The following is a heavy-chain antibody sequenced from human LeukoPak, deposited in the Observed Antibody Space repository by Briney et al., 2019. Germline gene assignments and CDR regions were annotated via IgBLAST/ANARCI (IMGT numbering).Heavy chain of an antibody. CDR2: IYYSGST. J-gene: IGHJ6*02. V-gene: IGHV4-39*01. CDR3: AQGGSGRYYYYYYGMDV. CDR1: GGSISSSSYY. D-gene: IGHD3-10*01. Sequence: SETLSLTCTVSGGSISSSSYYWGWIRQPPGKGLEWIGSIYYSGSTYYNPSLKSRVTISVDTSKNQFSLKLSSVTAADTAVYYCAQGGSGRYYYYYYGMDVWGQGTTVTVSS.